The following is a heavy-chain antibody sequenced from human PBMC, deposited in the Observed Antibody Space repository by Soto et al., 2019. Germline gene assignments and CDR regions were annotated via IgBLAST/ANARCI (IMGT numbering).Heavy chain of an antibody. Sequence: QVQLVQSGAEMKKPGSSVKVSCKASGGTFSSYAISWVRQAPGQGLEWMGGIIPIFGTADYAQKFQGRVTITADESTSTAYMELSSLRSEDTAVYYCAGPGFCSGGSCPLNYYYYYGMDVWGQGTTVTVSS. V-gene: IGHV1-69*12. CDR2: IIPIFGTA. J-gene: IGHJ6*02. D-gene: IGHD2-15*01. CDR1: GGTFSSYA. CDR3: AGPGFCSGGSCPLNYYYYYGMDV.